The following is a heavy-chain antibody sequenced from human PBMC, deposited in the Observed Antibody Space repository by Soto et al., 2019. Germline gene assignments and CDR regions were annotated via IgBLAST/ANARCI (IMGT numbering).Heavy chain of an antibody. V-gene: IGHV1-18*01. J-gene: IGHJ6*02. CDR3: ARGSYGYYSYFGLDV. CDR2: ISAYNGNT. Sequence: QVQLVQSRAEVKKPGASVKVSCKASGYTFTTYGISWVRQAPGQGLEWMGWISAYNGNTNYVQKFQGRVTMTTDTSTSTAHMELRGLRSDDTAVYYCARGSYGYYSYFGLDVWGQGTTVTVSS. CDR1: GYTFTTYG. D-gene: IGHD5-18*01.